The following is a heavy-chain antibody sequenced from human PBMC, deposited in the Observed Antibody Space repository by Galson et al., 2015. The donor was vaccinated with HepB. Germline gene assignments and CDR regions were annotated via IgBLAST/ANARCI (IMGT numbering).Heavy chain of an antibody. CDR2: IWYDGSNK. Sequence: SLRLSCAASGFTFSSYGMHWVRQAPGKGLEWVAVIWYDGSNKYYADSVKGRFTISRDNSKNTLYLQMNSLRAEDTAVYYCARAGRAAAGTPVYWGQGTLVTVSS. V-gene: IGHV3-33*01. J-gene: IGHJ4*02. D-gene: IGHD6-13*01. CDR3: ARAGRAAAGTPVY. CDR1: GFTFSSYG.